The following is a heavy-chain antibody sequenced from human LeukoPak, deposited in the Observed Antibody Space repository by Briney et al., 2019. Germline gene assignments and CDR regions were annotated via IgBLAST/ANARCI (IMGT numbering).Heavy chain of an antibody. V-gene: IGHV3-13*01. CDR2: IGTAGDT. Sequence: GGSLGPSCAASGFTFSSYDMHWVRQATGKGLEWVSAIGTAGDTYYPGSVKGRFTISRENAKNSLYLQMNSLRAGDTAVYYCARATVTYYYDSSGLTPASAFDIWGQGTMVTVSS. J-gene: IGHJ3*02. CDR1: GFTFSSYD. D-gene: IGHD3-22*01. CDR3: ARATVTYYYDSSGLTPASAFDI.